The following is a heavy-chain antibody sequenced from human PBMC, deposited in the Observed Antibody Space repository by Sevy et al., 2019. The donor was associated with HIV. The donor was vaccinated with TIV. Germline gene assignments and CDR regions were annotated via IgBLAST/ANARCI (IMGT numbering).Heavy chain of an antibody. V-gene: IGHV3-21*01. Sequence: GGSLRLSCAASGFTFSSYAMNWVRQAPGKGLEWVSSINAISSNIYYADSVKGRFTISRDNAENSLYLQMNSVRAEDTAVYYCAKFYMEPTGNDYWGQGTLVTVS. D-gene: IGHD1-26*01. J-gene: IGHJ4*02. CDR3: AKFYMEPTGNDY. CDR2: INAISSNI. CDR1: GFTFSSYA.